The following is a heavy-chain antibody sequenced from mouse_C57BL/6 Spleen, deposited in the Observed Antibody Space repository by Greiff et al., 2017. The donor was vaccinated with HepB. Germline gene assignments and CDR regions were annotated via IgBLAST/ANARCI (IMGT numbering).Heavy chain of an antibody. Sequence: VKLQESGAELAKPGASVKLSCKASGYTFTSYWMHWVNQRPGPGLEWIGYINPSSGYTKYNQKFKDKATLTADKSSSTAYMQLSSLTYEDSAVYYCARGDYGSSSGFAYWGQGTLVTVSA. D-gene: IGHD1-1*01. CDR2: INPSSGYT. V-gene: IGHV1-7*01. CDR3: ARGDYGSSSGFAY. CDR1: GYTFTSYW. J-gene: IGHJ3*01.